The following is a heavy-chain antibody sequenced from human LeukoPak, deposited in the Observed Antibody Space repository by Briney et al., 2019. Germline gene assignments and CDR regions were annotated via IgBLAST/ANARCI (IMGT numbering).Heavy chain of an antibody. D-gene: IGHD1-26*01. CDR2: IYNTGGT. Sequence: GGSLRLSCAASGFTISSDYMTWVRQAPGKGLEWVSVIYNTGGTKYADSVRGRFTISRDNSKNTLFLQMNSLKTEDTAVYYCTRHPEWDYYYYYYMDVWGKGTTVTISS. CDR1: GFTISSDY. V-gene: IGHV3-66*04. J-gene: IGHJ6*03. CDR3: TRHPEWDYYYYYYMDV.